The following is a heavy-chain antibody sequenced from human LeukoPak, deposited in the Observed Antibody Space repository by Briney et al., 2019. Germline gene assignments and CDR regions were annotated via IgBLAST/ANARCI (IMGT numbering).Heavy chain of an antibody. V-gene: IGHV3-21*01. J-gene: IGHJ4*02. CDR2: ISSSSNYI. CDR1: GFTFSSYA. CDR3: ARNKKGDRYTYGHDY. D-gene: IGHD5-18*01. Sequence: GGSLRLSCAAPGFTFSSYAMSWVRQAPGKGLEWVSSISSSSNYIYYADSMKGRFTISRDNAKNSLYLQMNSLRAEDTAVYYCARNKKGDRYTYGHDYWGQGTLVTVSS.